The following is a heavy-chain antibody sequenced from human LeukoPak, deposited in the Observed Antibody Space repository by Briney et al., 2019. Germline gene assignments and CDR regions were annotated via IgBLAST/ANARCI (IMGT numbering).Heavy chain of an antibody. CDR3: ARRIILTDFDY. CDR2: IYFSGST. D-gene: IGHD1-14*01. CDR1: GDSISTDTYY. Sequence: PSETLSLTCSVSGDSISTDTYYWGWIRQPPGKGLEWIGTIYFSGSTYYSPSLKSRVTISVDTSKNQFSPNLTSVTAADTAVYYCARRIILTDFDYWGRGTLVTVAS. V-gene: IGHV4-39*01. J-gene: IGHJ4*02.